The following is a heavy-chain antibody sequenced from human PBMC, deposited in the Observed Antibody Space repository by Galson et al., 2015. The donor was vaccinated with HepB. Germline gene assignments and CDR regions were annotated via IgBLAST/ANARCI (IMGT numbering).Heavy chain of an antibody. Sequence: SLRLSCAASGFTFSDYYMSWIRQAPGKGLEWVSYISSSGSTIYYADSVKGRFTISRDNAKNSLYLQMNSLRAEDTAVYYCARQPYSSSWGGWFDPWGQETLVTVSS. V-gene: IGHV3-11*01. CDR1: GFTFSDYY. D-gene: IGHD6-13*01. CDR3: ARQPYSSSWGGWFDP. CDR2: ISSSGSTI. J-gene: IGHJ5*02.